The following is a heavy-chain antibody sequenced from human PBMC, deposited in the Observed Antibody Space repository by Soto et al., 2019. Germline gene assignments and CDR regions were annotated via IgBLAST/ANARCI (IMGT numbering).Heavy chain of an antibody. D-gene: IGHD2-15*01. V-gene: IGHV1-18*04. CDR1: GYTLLSYG. Sequence: QVQLVQSGAEVKKPGASVKVSCKASGYTLLSYGISWVRQAPGQGLEWMGWSNTYNNKTNYAQKLQGRVTMTTDTTTSTAYMELRSLRSDDTAVYYCAHVYCSGGRCIPNWVDSWGQGTLVTVSS. J-gene: IGHJ5*01. CDR2: SNTYNNKT. CDR3: AHVYCSGGRCIPNWVDS.